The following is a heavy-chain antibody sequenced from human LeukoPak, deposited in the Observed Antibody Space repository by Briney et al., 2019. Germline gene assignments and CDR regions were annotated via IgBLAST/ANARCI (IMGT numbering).Heavy chain of an antibody. D-gene: IGHD4-17*01. CDR2: ISGSGGST. V-gene: IGHV3-23*01. Sequence: PGGSLRFSCAASGFTFSSYAMSWVRQAPGNGLEWVSAISGSGGSTYYADSVKGRFTISRDNSKNTLYLQMNSLRAEDTAVYYCAAMTTVPTSYFDYWGQGTLVTVSS. CDR3: AAMTTVPTSYFDY. CDR1: GFTFSSYA. J-gene: IGHJ4*02.